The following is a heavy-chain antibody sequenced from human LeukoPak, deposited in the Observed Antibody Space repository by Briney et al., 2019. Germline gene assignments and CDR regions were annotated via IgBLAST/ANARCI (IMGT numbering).Heavy chain of an antibody. CDR2: IKQDETEK. V-gene: IGHV3-7*03. CDR1: GFTFSNFW. J-gene: IGHJ3*02. Sequence: PGGSLRLSCTASGFTFSNFWMGWVRQAPGKGLEWVANIKQDETEKFYLGSVKGRFTISRDNSKNTLYLQMNSLRAEDTAVYYCAVVYGDYNPGAFDIWGQGTMVTVSS. CDR3: AVVYGDYNPGAFDI. D-gene: IGHD4-17*01.